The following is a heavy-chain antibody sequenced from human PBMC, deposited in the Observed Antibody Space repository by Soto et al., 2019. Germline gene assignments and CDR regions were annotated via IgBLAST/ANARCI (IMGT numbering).Heavy chain of an antibody. CDR1: GFTFSSYA. CDR3: ARPADRSPIPGFDY. D-gene: IGHD3-22*01. J-gene: IGHJ4*02. CDR2: ISYDGSNK. Sequence: QVQLVESGGGVVQPGRSLRLSCAASGFTFSSYAMHWVRQAPGKGLEWVAVISYDGSNKYYADSVQGRFTISRDNSKNTLYLQVNSLRAEDTAVYYWARPADRSPIPGFDYWGQGTLVTVSS. V-gene: IGHV3-30-3*01.